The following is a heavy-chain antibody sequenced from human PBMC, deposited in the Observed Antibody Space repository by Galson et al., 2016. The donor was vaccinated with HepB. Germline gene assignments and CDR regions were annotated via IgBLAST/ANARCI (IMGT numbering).Heavy chain of an antibody. CDR3: ARGVELDMALFDL. V-gene: IGHV4-30-2*01. J-gene: IGHJ4*02. Sequence: TLSLTCDVSADPITSGSFSWNWIRQPPGKGLEWIGYISHSGSPLYNPSLKSRVTMSVDTKSFSLKLSSATAADTAIYYCARGVELDMALFDLWGQGIPVTVSS. CDR1: ADPITSGSFS. D-gene: IGHD5-24*01. CDR2: ISHSGSP.